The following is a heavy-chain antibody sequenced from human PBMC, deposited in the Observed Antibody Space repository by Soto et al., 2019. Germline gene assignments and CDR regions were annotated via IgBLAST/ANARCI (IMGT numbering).Heavy chain of an antibody. CDR3: AREGYYDSSGYTDAFDI. D-gene: IGHD3-22*01. J-gene: IGHJ3*02. V-gene: IGHV3-30-3*01. CDR1: GFTFSSYA. Sequence: GGSLRLSCAASGFTFSSYAMQWVRQAPGKGLEWVAVISYDGSNKYYADSVKGRFTISRDNSKNTLYLQMNSLRAEDTAVYYCAREGYYDSSGYTDAFDIWGQGTMVTVSS. CDR2: ISYDGSNK.